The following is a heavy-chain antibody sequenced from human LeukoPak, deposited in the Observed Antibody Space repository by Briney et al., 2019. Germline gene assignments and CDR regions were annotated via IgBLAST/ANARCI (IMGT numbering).Heavy chain of an antibody. CDR1: GFTFSNYA. V-gene: IGHV3-7*01. J-gene: IGHJ4*02. D-gene: IGHD2-21*02. CDR2: IKQDGSEK. CDR3: ARDRFKAYGDTELGY. Sequence: GGSLRLSCAASGFTFSNYAMSWVRQAPGKGLEWVANIKQDGSEKYYVDSVKGRFTISRDNAKNSLYLHMNSLRAEDTAVYYCARDRFKAYGDTELGYWGQGILVTVSS.